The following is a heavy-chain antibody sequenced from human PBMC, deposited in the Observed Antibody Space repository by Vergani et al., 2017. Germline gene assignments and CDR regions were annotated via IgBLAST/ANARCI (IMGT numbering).Heavy chain of an antibody. CDR2: IDWDDDK. CDR1: GFSLSTSGMC. D-gene: IGHD1-7*01. V-gene: IGHV2-70*01. J-gene: IGHJ5*02. CDR3: ARTLQTTLGTYNWFDP. Sequence: QVTLRESGPALVKPTQTLTLTCTFSGFSLSTSGMCVSWIRQPPGKALEWLALIDWDDDKYYSTSLKTRLTISKDTSKNQVVLKMTNMDPVDTATYYCARTLQTTLGTYNWFDPWGQGTLVTVSS.